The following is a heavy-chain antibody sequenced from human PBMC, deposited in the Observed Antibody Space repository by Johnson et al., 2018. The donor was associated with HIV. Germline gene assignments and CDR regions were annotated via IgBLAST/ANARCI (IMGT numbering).Heavy chain of an antibody. Sequence: QVQLVESGGGVVQPGGSLRLSCAASGFTFSSYGMHWVSQAPGKGLEWVAVISYDGSNNSYADSVNGRFTTSSANSKKTLYLQMNILRSEDTAVYYCAKDRYIKGASTGFDIGGQVTMVTVSA. J-gene: IGHJ3*02. V-gene: IGHV3-30*18. CDR1: GFTFSSYG. CDR2: ISYDGSNN. D-gene: IGHD1-26*01. CDR3: AKDRYIKGASTGFDI.